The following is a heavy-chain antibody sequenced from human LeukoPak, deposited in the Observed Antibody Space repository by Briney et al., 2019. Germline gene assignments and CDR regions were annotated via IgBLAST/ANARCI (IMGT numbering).Heavy chain of an antibody. CDR1: GFTVSSSY. Sequence: LAGGSLRLSCAASGFTVSSSYMSWVRQAPGKGLEWVSVIRSDGTTAYADSVKGRFTISRDTSRNTLYLQMNSLRAEDTAVYYCAREFFFRDGYDYGFDYWGQGALVTVSS. V-gene: IGHV3-53*01. D-gene: IGHD5-24*01. CDR2: IRSDGTT. CDR3: AREFFFRDGYDYGFDY. J-gene: IGHJ4*02.